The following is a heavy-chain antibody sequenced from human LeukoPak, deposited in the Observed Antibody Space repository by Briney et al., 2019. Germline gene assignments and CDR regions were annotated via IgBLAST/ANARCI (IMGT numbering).Heavy chain of an antibody. Sequence: ASVKVSCKASGYAFTGYYMHWVRQAPGQGLEWMGWINPNSGGTNYAQKFQGGVTMTRDTSISTAYMELSRLRSDDTAVYYCARDFDGCSGGSCKGDWGQGTLVTVSS. CDR3: ARDFDGCSGGSCKGD. CDR1: GYAFTGYY. D-gene: IGHD2-15*01. V-gene: IGHV1-2*02. CDR2: INPNSGGT. J-gene: IGHJ4*02.